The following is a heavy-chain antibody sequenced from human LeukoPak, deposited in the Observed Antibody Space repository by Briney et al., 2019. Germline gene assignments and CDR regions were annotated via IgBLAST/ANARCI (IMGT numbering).Heavy chain of an antibody. CDR3: ARGFVAAAGTLGY. Sequence: ASVKVSCEASGYTFTSYDINWVRQATGQGLEWMGWMNPNSGNTGYAQKFQGRVTMTRNTSISTAYMELSSLRSEDTAVYYCARGFVAAAGTLGYWGQGTLVTVSS. V-gene: IGHV1-8*01. D-gene: IGHD6-13*01. CDR1: GYTFTSYD. J-gene: IGHJ4*02. CDR2: MNPNSGNT.